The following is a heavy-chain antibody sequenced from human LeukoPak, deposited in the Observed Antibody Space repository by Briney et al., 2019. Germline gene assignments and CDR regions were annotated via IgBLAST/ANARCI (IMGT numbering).Heavy chain of an antibody. D-gene: IGHD4-11*01. J-gene: IGHJ4*02. Sequence: PGGSLRLSCVASGFNFSKNDMHWVRQTTERGLEWVSAIGVGDDTYYADPVKGRFTISRENGKNSVYLQMNSLRAGDTALYFCAKAFDYNGLRGEGGSFDCWGQGALVTVSS. CDR1: GFNFSKND. CDR3: AKAFDYNGLRGEGGSFDC. CDR2: IGVGDDT. V-gene: IGHV3-13*01.